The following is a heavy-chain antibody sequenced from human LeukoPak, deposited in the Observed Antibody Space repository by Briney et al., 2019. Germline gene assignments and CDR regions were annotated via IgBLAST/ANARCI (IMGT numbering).Heavy chain of an antibody. CDR1: GFTFSSYW. CDR3: ARVSTVADFDY. V-gene: IGHV3-74*01. J-gene: IGHJ4*02. CDR2: INSDGSST. Sequence: GGSLRLSCAAPGFTFSSYWMHRVRQAPGKGLVWVSRINSDGSSTSYADSVKGRFTISRDNAKNTLYLQMNSLRAEDTAVYYCARVSTVADFDYWGQGTLVTVSS. D-gene: IGHD4-23*01.